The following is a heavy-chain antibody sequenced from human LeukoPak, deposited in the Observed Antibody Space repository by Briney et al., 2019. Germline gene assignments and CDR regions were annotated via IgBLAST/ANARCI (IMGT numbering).Heavy chain of an antibody. CDR3: ARGGKLEPTALAS. V-gene: IGHV3-7*01. J-gene: IGHJ5*02. CDR2: IKKDGSEK. Sequence: GGSLRLSCAASGFNFSTYWMTWVRQVPGKGLEWVANIKKDGSEKYYVDSVKGRFTISRDNAKNSLYLQMNSLRAEDTAVYYCARGGKLEPTALASWGQGSLVVVSS. CDR1: GFNFSTYW. D-gene: IGHD2-21*02.